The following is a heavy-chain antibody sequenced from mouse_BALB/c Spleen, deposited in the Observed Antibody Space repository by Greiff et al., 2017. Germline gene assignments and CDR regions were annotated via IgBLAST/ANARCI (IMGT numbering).Heavy chain of an antibody. J-gene: IGHJ4*01. D-gene: IGHD2-14*01. CDR2: IWSGGST. Sequence: QVQLQQSGPGLVQPSQSLSITCTVSGFSLTSYGVHWVRQSPGKGLEWLGVIWSGGSTDYNAAFISRLSISKDNSKSQVFFKMNSLQANDTAIYYCARNYHLYRGYAMDYWGQGTSVTVSS. CDR3: ARNYHLYRGYAMDY. CDR1: GFSLTSYG. V-gene: IGHV2-2*02.